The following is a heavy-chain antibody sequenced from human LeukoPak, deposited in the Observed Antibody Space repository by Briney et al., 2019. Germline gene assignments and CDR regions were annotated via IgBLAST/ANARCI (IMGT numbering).Heavy chain of an antibody. CDR2: IYYSGTT. CDR3: ARVSPDDFWSGYLDY. V-gene: IGHV4-59*01. D-gene: IGHD3-3*01. J-gene: IGHJ4*02. CDR1: GGSISYYY. Sequence: PSETLSLTCTVSGGSISYYYWSWIRQSPGKGLEWIGYIYYSGTTNYNPSLKSRVTISVDTSKNQFSLKLSSVTAADTVVYYCARVSPDDFWSGYLDYWGQGTLVTVSS.